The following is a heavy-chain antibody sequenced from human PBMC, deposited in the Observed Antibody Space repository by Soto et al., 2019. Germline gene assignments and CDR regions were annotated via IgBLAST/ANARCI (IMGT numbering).Heavy chain of an antibody. D-gene: IGHD3-22*01. CDR3: ARGAASYYYDSSGWFAFDI. CDR1: GYTFTSYG. J-gene: IGHJ3*02. V-gene: IGHV1-18*04. CDR2: ISAYNGNT. Sequence: ASVKVSCKASGYTFTSYGISWVRQAPGQGLEWMGWISAYNGNTNYAQKLQGRVTMTTDTSTSTAYMELRSLRSDDTAVYYCARGAASYYYDSSGWFAFDIWGQGTMVTVSS.